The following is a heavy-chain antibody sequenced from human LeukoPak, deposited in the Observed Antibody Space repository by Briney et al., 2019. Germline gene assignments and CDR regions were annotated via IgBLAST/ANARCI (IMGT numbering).Heavy chain of an antibody. D-gene: IGHD5-18*01. CDR1: GFTFSSFA. CDR3: ARDGYSYGSTMDV. V-gene: IGHV3-66*01. J-gene: IGHJ6*03. CDR2: IYSGGST. Sequence: GGSLRLSCAASGFTFSSFAMHWVRQAPGKGLEWVSVIYSGGSTHYADSVKGRFTISRDNSKNTLYLQMNSLRAEDTAVYYCARDGYSYGSTMDVWGKGTTVTISS.